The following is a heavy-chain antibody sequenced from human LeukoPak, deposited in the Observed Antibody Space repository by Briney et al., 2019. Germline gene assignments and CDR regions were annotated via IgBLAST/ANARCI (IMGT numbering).Heavy chain of an antibody. CDR3: AKVVYCTNGVCSQYYFDY. Sequence: GSLRLSCAASGFTFSSYAMSWVRQAPGKGLEWVSAFSGSGGSTYYADSVKGRFTISRDNSKNTLYLQMNSLRAEDTAAYYCAKVVYCTNGVCSQYYFDYWGQGTLVTVSS. CDR2: FSGSGGST. V-gene: IGHV3-23*01. J-gene: IGHJ4*02. CDR1: GFTFSSYA. D-gene: IGHD2-8*01.